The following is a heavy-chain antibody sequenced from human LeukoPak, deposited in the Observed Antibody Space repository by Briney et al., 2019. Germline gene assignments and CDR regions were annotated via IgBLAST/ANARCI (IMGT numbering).Heavy chain of an antibody. CDR2: INHSGST. D-gene: IGHD2-2*01. J-gene: IGHJ5*02. CDR1: GGSFNGYY. V-gene: IGHV4-34*01. Sequence: SETLSLTCAVYGGSFNGYYWSWIRQPPGKGLEWIGEINHSGSTNYNPSLKSRVTISVDTSKNQFSLKLSSVTAADTAVYYCARVKSAAKPWFDPWGQGTLVTVSS. CDR3: ARVKSAAKPWFDP.